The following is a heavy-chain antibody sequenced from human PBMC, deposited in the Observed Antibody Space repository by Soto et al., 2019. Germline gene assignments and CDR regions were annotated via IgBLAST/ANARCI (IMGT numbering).Heavy chain of an antibody. Sequence: PSETLSLTCTVSGGSISSGDYYWSWIRQPPGKGLEWIGYIYYSGSTYYNPSLKSRVTISVDTSKNQFSLKLSSVTAADTAVYYCARQGYSSSWYVDYFDYWGQGTLVTVSS. CDR2: IYYSGST. V-gene: IGHV4-30-4*01. CDR3: ARQGYSSSWYVDYFDY. J-gene: IGHJ4*02. D-gene: IGHD6-13*01. CDR1: GGSISSGDYY.